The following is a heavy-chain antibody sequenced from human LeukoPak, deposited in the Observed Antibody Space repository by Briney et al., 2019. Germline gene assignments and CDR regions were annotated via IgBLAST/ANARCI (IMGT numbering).Heavy chain of an antibody. CDR1: GYTFTGYY. CDR2: INPNSGGT. CDR3: ARGSSIVTSTIDWFDP. Sequence: ASVKVSCNSSGYTFTGYYMHWVRQAPGQGLEWMGWINPNSGGTHYAQKFQGRVTMTRGTSINTAYMELSRLRSDDTAIYYCARGSSIVTSTIDWFDPWGQGALVAVSS. J-gene: IGHJ5*02. D-gene: IGHD6-6*01. V-gene: IGHV1-2*02.